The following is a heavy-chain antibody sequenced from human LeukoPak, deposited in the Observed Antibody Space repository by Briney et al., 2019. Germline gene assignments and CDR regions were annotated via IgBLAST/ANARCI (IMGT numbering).Heavy chain of an antibody. CDR3: AKHKGGGLGNDAFDM. J-gene: IGHJ3*02. CDR2: IRGGGFSR. Sequence: PGGSLRLSCVVSGFSLGTYAMSWVRQAPGKGLEWVTTIRGGGFSRYYADSVKGRVSISRDDSKNTVSLEVDNLGVEDTAIYYCAKHKGGGLGNDAFDMWGPGTMLIVSS. CDR1: GFSLGTYA. V-gene: IGHV3-23*01. D-gene: IGHD2-15*01.